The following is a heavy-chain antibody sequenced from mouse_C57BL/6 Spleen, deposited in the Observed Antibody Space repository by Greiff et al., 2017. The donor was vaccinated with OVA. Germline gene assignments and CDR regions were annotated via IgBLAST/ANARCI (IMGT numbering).Heavy chain of an antibody. Sequence: QVQLQQPGAELVKPGASVKLSCKASGYTFTSYWMHWVKQRPGQGLEWIGMIHPNSGSTNYNEKFKSKATLTVDKSSSTAYMQLSSLTSEDSAVYYCARPSIYYYGSSYDYWGQGTTLTVSS. CDR2: IHPNSGST. CDR1: GYTFTSYW. CDR3: ARPSIYYYGSSYDY. D-gene: IGHD1-1*01. V-gene: IGHV1-64*01. J-gene: IGHJ2*01.